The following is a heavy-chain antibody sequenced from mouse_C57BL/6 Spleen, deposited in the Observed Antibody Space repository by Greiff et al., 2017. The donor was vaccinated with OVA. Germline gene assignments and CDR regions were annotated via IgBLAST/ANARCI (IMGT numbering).Heavy chain of an antibody. CDR3: ARKDYGRGYFDV. CDR1: GYTFTDYN. J-gene: IGHJ1*03. V-gene: IGHV1-22*01. CDR2: INPNNGGT. Sequence: EVQLQQSGPELVKPGASVKMSCKASGYTFTDYNMHWVKQSHGKSLVWIGYINPNNGGTSYNQKFKGKATLTVNKSSSTAYMELRSLTSEDSAVYYCARKDYGRGYFDVWGTGTTVTVSS. D-gene: IGHD1-1*01.